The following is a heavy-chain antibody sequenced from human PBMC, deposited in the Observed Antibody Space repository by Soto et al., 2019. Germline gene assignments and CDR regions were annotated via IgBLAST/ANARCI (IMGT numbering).Heavy chain of an antibody. V-gene: IGHV3-23*01. CDR2: ISGSGGST. D-gene: IGHD5-12*01. CDR3: TYSGYDITFYYFDY. Sequence: GGSLRLPCAASGFTFSSHAMSWVRQAPGKGLEWVSAISGSGGSTYYADSVKGRFTISRDNSKNTLYLQMNSLRAEGTAVYYCTYSGYDITFYYFDYWGQGTLVTVS. J-gene: IGHJ4*02. CDR1: GFTFSSHA.